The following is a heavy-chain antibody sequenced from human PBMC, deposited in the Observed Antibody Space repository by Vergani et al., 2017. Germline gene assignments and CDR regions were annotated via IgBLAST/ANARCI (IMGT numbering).Heavy chain of an antibody. Sequence: VQLVESGGGLVKPGGSLRLSCVASGFTLSSHAMSWVRQGHGQGLEWVSSIKNTGDSTHYADSVKGRFTISRDNSKNTLYLQMNSLRVEDTAVYYCGRGSDNYNWGQGTLVTVSS. J-gene: IGHJ4*02. CDR1: GFTLSSHA. D-gene: IGHD5-24*01. CDR2: IKNTGDST. V-gene: IGHV3-23*04. CDR3: GRGSDNYN.